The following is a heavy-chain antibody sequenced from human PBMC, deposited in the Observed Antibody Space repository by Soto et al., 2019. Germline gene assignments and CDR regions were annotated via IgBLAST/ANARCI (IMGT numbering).Heavy chain of an antibody. Sequence: GGSLRLSCAASGFTFTSYAMSWVRQAPGKGLEWVSTISGSGGSTYYADSVKGRFTISRDNSKNTLYLQMNSLRAEDTAVYYCAKDHAREQFVRGENWFDAWGLGTLVTVSS. D-gene: IGHD6-6*01. J-gene: IGHJ5*02. CDR3: AKDHAREQFVRGENWFDA. V-gene: IGHV3-23*01. CDR1: GFTFTSYA. CDR2: ISGSGGST.